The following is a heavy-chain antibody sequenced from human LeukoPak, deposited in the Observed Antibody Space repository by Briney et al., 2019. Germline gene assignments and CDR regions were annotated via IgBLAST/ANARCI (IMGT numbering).Heavy chain of an antibody. J-gene: IGHJ4*02. CDR1: GFTFSNAW. Sequence: GGSLRLSCAASGFTFSNAWMSWVRQAPGKGLEWVGRIKSKTDGGTTDYAAPVKGRFTISRDDSKNTLYLQMNSLKTEDTAVYYCTTDWGHPSGYSSGWYFGYWGQGTLVTVSS. V-gene: IGHV3-15*01. D-gene: IGHD6-19*01. CDR3: TTDWGHPSGYSSGWYFGY. CDR2: IKSKTDGGTT.